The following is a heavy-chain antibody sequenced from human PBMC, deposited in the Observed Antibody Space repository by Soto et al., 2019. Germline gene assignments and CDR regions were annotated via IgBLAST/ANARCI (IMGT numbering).Heavy chain of an antibody. CDR1: GGTFSSYA. CDR2: IIPIFGTA. D-gene: IGHD2-2*02. CDR3: ATIEEVVVVPAAIRYYGMDV. V-gene: IGHV1-69*01. Sequence: QVQLVQSGAEVKKPGSSVKVSCKASGGTFSSYAISWVRQAPGQGLEWMGGIIPIFGTANYAQKFQGRVTITADESTSTAYMELSSLSSEDTAVYYCATIEEVVVVPAAIRYYGMDVWGQGTTVTVSS. J-gene: IGHJ6*02.